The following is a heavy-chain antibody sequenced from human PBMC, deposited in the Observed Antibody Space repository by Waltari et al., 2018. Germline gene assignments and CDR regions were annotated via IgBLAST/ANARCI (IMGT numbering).Heavy chain of an antibody. V-gene: IGHV3-74*01. CDR1: GIRFSNYW. CDR3: ARLAPRTYRSPVPGRHYYYGMDV. D-gene: IGHD3-10*01. J-gene: IGHJ6*02. CDR2: ISNDDTST. Sequence: EEQLLESGGGLVQPGDVLRISCAASGIRFSNYWMNWVRQATRKGLVWVARISNDDTSTSYADSLKGRFTISRDNAKNTVYLQMKRLRAEDTAVYYCARLAPRTYRSPVPGRHYYYGMDVWGQGTTVTVSS.